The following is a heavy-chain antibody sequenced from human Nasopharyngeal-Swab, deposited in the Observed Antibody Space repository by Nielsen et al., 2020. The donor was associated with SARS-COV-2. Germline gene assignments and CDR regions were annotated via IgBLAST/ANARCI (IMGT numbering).Heavy chain of an antibody. J-gene: IGHJ5*02. CDR2: IYPGYSDT. CDR3: AMQCGYRYGCGNWFDP. D-gene: IGHD5-18*01. CDR1: GYSFTSYW. V-gene: IGHV5-51*01. Sequence: GESLKIPCKGSGYSFTSYWIGRVRHMPGKCLEWMVIIYPGYSDTRYSPSFQGQVTISADNSFSTAYLQWRSLKASDTAMYYCAMQCGYRYGCGNWFDPWGQGTLVTVSS.